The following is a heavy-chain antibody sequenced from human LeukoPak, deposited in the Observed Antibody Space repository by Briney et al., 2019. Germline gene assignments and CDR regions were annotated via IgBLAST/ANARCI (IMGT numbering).Heavy chain of an antibody. CDR2: VGGGRANT. D-gene: IGHD3-10*01. Sequence: GGSLRLSCAASGFTFSSYSINWVRQAPGKGLEWVSHVGGGRANTYYADSVKGRFTISRDDSKSTLYLHLTSLRADDTAVYFCAKDMVQRNAVSDPFDIWGQGTMVTVSS. CDR1: GFTFSSYS. V-gene: IGHV3-23*01. J-gene: IGHJ3*02. CDR3: AKDMVQRNAVSDPFDI.